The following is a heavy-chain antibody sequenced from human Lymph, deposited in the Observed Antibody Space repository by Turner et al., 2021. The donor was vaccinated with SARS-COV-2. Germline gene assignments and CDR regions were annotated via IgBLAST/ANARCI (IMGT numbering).Heavy chain of an antibody. CDR3: AKRKYQLLAGDFDY. D-gene: IGHD2-2*01. J-gene: IGHJ4*02. CDR2: ISVSGSSA. V-gene: IGHV3-23*01. CDR1: GFTFSSYA. Sequence: EVQLLESGGGLVQPGGSLRLSCAASGFTFSSYAMSWVRQAPGKGLEWVSSISVSGSSAYYADSVKGRFTISRDNSKNTLYLQMNSLRAEDTVVYYCAKRKYQLLAGDFDYWGQGTLVTVSS.